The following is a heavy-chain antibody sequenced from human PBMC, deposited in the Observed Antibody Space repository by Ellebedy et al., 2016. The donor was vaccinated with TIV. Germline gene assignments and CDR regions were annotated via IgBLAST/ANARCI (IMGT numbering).Heavy chain of an antibody. CDR2: INSDGSAT. CDR3: VRDPYSYGP. J-gene: IGHJ5*02. D-gene: IGHD1-26*01. V-gene: IGHV3-74*01. Sequence: GGSLRLSCAASGFTFSNYWMHWVRQAPGKGLVWVSRINSDGSATNHADSVKGRFTISRDNAKNTLYLQMNSLRDDDTATYYCVRDPYSYGPWGQGTLVTVSS. CDR1: GFTFSNYW.